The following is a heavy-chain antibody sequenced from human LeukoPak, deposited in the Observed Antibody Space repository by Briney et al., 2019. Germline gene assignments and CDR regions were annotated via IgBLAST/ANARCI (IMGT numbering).Heavy chain of an antibody. CDR3: AKDRGWLQFDY. Sequence: PGRSLRLSCAASGFTFDDYAMHWVRQAPGKGLEWVSGISWNSGSIGYADSVKGRFTISRDNAKNSLYLQMNSLRAEDTAVYYCAKDRGWLQFDYWGQGTLVTVSS. J-gene: IGHJ4*02. CDR1: GFTFDDYA. V-gene: IGHV3-9*01. D-gene: IGHD5-24*01. CDR2: ISWNSGSI.